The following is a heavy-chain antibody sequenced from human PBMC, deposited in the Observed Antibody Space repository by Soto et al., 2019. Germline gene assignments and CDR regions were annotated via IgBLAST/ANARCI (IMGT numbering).Heavy chain of an antibody. CDR3: AREGYSYGYYYYGMDV. CDR2: MNPNSGNT. D-gene: IGHD5-18*01. J-gene: IGHJ6*02. V-gene: IGHV1-8*01. CDR1: GYTFTSYD. Sequence: ASVKVSCKASGYTFTSYDINWVRQATGQGLEWMGWMNPNSGNTGYAQKFQGRVTMTRNTSISTAYMELSSLRSEDMAVYYCAREGYSYGYYYYGMDVWGQGTTVTVSS.